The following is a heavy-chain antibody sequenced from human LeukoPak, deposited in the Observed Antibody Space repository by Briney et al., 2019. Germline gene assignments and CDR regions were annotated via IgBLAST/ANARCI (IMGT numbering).Heavy chain of an antibody. V-gene: IGHV3-33*01. CDR2: IWHDGSNK. Sequence: GGSLRLSCAASGFTFSTYGVHWVRQAAGKGLQWVAVIWHDGSNKIYADCVKGGFTISRESTRTTVSLQMDSLRVEDTAVYYCARVNGGNGWSGGLLDYWGQGTRVTVSS. D-gene: IGHD6-19*01. CDR1: GFTFSTYG. CDR3: ARVNGGNGWSGGLLDY. J-gene: IGHJ4*02.